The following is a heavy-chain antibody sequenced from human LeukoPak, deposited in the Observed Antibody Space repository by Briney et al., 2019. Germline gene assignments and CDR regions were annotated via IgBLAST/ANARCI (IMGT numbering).Heavy chain of an antibody. CDR2: ISYDGSEI. V-gene: IGHV3-30*18. J-gene: IGHJ4*02. D-gene: IGHD6-19*01. CDR3: AKDRGVAGTMAD. Sequence: PGRSLRLSCAASGFTFSSYGMHWVRQAPGKGLEWVTVISYDGSEIHHADSVKGRFTISRDNSKNTLYLQMNSLRTEDTAVYHCAKDRGVAGTMADWGQGTLVIVSS. CDR1: GFTFSSYG.